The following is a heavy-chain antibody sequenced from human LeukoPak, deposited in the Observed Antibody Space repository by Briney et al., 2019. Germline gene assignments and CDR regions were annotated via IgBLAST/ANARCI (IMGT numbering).Heavy chain of an antibody. D-gene: IGHD3-22*01. CDR3: ARSRHSYGSSGFPHY. J-gene: IGHJ4*02. Sequence: GGSLRLSCAASGFTFSSYGMHWVRQAPGKGLEWAAVISYDGSNKYYADSVKGRFTISRDNAKNSLYLQMNSLRAEDTALYYCARSRHSYGSSGFPHYWGQGTLVTVSS. CDR1: GFTFSSYG. CDR2: ISYDGSNK. V-gene: IGHV3-30*03.